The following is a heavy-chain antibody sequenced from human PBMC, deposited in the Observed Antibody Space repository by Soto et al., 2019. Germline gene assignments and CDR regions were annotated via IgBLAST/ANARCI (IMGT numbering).Heavy chain of an antibody. Sequence: SETLSLTCTVSGGSISSYYWSWIRQPAGKGLEWIGRIYTSGSTNYNPSLKSRVTMSVDTSKNQFSLKLSSVTAADTAVYYCARDWDFMVVVPAAGNYYYYGMDVWGQGTTVTVSS. CDR1: GGSISSYY. V-gene: IGHV4-4*07. CDR2: IYTSGST. J-gene: IGHJ6*02. D-gene: IGHD6-13*01. CDR3: ARDWDFMVVVPAAGNYYYYGMDV.